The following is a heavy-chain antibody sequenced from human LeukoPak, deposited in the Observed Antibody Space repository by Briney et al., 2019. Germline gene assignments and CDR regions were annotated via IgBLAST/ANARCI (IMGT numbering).Heavy chain of an antibody. D-gene: IGHD3-9*01. V-gene: IGHV3-30*18. CDR1: GFTFSSYG. CDR2: ISYDGSNK. Sequence: GGSLRLSCAASGFTFSSYGMHWVRQAPGKGLEWVAVISYDGSNKYYADSVKGQFTISRDNSKNTLYLQMNSLRAEDTAVYYCAKDLVLRYFDWAFDYWGQGTLVTVSS. CDR3: AKDLVLRYFDWAFDY. J-gene: IGHJ4*02.